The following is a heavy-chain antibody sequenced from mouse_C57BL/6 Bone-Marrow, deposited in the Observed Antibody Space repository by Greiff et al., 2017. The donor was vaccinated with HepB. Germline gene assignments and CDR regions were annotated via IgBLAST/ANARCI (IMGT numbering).Heavy chain of an antibody. J-gene: IGHJ2*01. CDR3: AREGIYYSNYDFDY. CDR1: GYTFTSYW. V-gene: IGHV1-69*01. CDR2: IDPSDSYT. D-gene: IGHD2-5*01. Sequence: QVQLQQPGAELVMPGASVKLSCKASGYTFTSYWMHWVKQRPGQGLEWIGEIDPSDSYTNYNQKFTGKSTLTVDKSSSTAYMQLSSLTSEDSAVYYGAREGIYYSNYDFDYWGQGTTLTVSS.